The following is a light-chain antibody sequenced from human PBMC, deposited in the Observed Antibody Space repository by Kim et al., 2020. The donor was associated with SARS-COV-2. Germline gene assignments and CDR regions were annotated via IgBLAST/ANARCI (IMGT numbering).Light chain of an antibody. CDR3: QQYGNSPYT. V-gene: IGKV3-20*01. J-gene: IGKJ2*01. Sequence: LSPGETATLSCRASQSVSSSYLAWYQQKPGQAPMLLIYGASSRATGIPDMFSGSGSGTDFTLTISRLEPEDFAVYYCQQYGNSPYTFGQGTKLEI. CDR2: GAS. CDR1: QSVSSSY.